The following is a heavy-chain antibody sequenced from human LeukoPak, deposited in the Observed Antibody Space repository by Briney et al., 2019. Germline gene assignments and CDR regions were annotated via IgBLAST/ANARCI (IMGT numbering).Heavy chain of an antibody. V-gene: IGHV1-69*05. CDR1: GGTFSSYA. Sequence: ASVKVSCKASGGTFSSYAISWVRQAPGQGLEWMGRIIPIFGTANYAQKFQGRVTITTDESTSTAYMELSSLRYDDTAVYYCAREAEMNWFDPWGQGTLVTVSS. J-gene: IGHJ5*02. CDR3: AREAEMNWFDP. CDR2: IIPIFGTA.